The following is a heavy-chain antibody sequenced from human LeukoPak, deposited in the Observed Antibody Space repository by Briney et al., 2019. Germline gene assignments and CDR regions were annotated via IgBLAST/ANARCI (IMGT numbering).Heavy chain of an antibody. CDR1: GYTFTGYY. D-gene: IGHD6-6*01. Sequence: AASVKVSCKASGYTFTGYYMHWVRQAPGQGLEWMGWINPNSGGTNYAQKFQGRVTMTRDTSISTAYMELSRLRSDDTAVYYCASCPSISSGYYYGMDVWGQGTTVTVSS. V-gene: IGHV1-2*02. J-gene: IGHJ6*02. CDR2: INPNSGGT. CDR3: ASCPSISSGYYYGMDV.